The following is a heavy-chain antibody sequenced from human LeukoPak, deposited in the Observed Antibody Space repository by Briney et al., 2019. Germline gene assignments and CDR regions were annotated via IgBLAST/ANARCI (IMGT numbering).Heavy chain of an antibody. Sequence: QTGGSLRLSCAASGFTFSSYGMSWVRQAPGKGLEWVSAISGSGGSTYYADSVKGRFTISRDNSKNTLYLQMNSLRAEDTAVYYCAKDFYDSSGYYPYYFDYWGQGTLVTVSS. CDR1: GFTFSSYG. V-gene: IGHV3-23*01. D-gene: IGHD3-22*01. CDR3: AKDFYDSSGYYPYYFDY. J-gene: IGHJ4*02. CDR2: ISGSGGST.